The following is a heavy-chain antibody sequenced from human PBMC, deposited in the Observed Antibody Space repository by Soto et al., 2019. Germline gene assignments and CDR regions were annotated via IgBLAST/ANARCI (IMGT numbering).Heavy chain of an antibody. CDR3: GRDALVRGVHPPDY. Sequence: QVQLVESGGGVVQPGRSLRLSCAASGFSLSTYDMHWVRQAPGKGLEWVALIWYDGSNKYYADSVKGRFTISRDNSKNTLYLQMNSLRAEDTAVYYCGRDALVRGVHPPDYWGQGTLVTVSS. D-gene: IGHD3-10*01. CDR2: IWYDGSNK. J-gene: IGHJ4*02. V-gene: IGHV3-33*01. CDR1: GFSLSTYD.